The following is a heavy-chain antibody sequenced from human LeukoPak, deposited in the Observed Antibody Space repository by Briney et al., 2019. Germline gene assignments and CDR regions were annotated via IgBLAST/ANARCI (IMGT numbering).Heavy chain of an antibody. CDR3: TRGSIAVPYNWFDP. D-gene: IGHD6-19*01. J-gene: IGHJ5*02. V-gene: IGHV1-8*01. CDR2: MNPNSGNT. Sequence: GASVKVSCKASGYPFSSYDINWVRQATGQGLEWMGWMNPNSGNTGYAQKFQGRVTMTRDTSMSTAYMELSSLRSEDTAIYYCTRGSIAVPYNWFDPWGQGTLVTVSS. CDR1: GYPFSSYD.